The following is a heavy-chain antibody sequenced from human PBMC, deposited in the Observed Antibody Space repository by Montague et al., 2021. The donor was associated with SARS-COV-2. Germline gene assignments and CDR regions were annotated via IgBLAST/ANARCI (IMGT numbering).Heavy chain of an antibody. D-gene: IGHD1-7*01. V-gene: IGHV4-39*01. J-gene: IGHJ4*02. Sequence: SETLSLTCNVSGDSITNTRYFWGWIRQPPGKALEWIGSIYHNGKTYYNPSLERRALLSIDTSKNQFSLRLSSVIASDTAVYYCAVELSYFFDYWGQGTLVTVSS. CDR2: IYHNGKT. CDR3: AVELSYFFDY. CDR1: GDSITNTRYF.